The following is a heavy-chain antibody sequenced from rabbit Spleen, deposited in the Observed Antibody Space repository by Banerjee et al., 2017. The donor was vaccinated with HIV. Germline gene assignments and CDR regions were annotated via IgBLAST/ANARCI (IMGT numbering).Heavy chain of an antibody. CDR3: GRSSNAGYAGYGYGSNL. V-gene: IGHV1S40*01. Sequence: QTLEESGGDLVKPGASLTLTCTASGFDLSNYYYIYWVRQAPGKGLEWIGCIYTGGSGGIYYASWARGRLTISKTSSTTVTLQMTSLTVADTATYFCGRSSNAGYAGYGYGSNLWGQGTLVTVS. CDR2: IYTGGSGGI. D-gene: IGHD7-1*01. CDR1: GFDLSNYYY. J-gene: IGHJ4*01.